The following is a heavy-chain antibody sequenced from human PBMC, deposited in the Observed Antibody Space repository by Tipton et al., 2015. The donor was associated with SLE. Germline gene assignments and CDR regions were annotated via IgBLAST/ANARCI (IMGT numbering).Heavy chain of an antibody. Sequence: TLSLTCTVSGGSISSGGYYWSWIRQHPGKGLEWIGYIYYSGSTYYNPSLKSRVTISVDTSKNQFSLKLSSVTAADTAVYYCARVPLAPYCGGDCYGGFDYWGQGTLVTVSS. D-gene: IGHD2-21*01. CDR3: ARVPLAPYCGGDCYGGFDY. CDR1: GGSISSGGYY. CDR2: IYYSGST. V-gene: IGHV4-31*03. J-gene: IGHJ4*02.